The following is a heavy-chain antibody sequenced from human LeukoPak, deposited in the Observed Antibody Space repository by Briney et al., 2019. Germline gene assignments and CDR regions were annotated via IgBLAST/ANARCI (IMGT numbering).Heavy chain of an antibody. CDR3: ARVGYSYDSREYNWFDP. CDR1: GGTFSSYA. D-gene: IGHD3-22*01. J-gene: IGHJ5*02. CDR2: IIPIFGTA. Sequence: SVKVSCKASGGTFSSYAISWVRQAPGQGLEWMGGIIPIFGTANYAQKFQGRVTITTDESTSTAYMELSSLRSEDTAVYYCARVGYSYDSREYNWFDPWGQGTLVTVSS. V-gene: IGHV1-69*05.